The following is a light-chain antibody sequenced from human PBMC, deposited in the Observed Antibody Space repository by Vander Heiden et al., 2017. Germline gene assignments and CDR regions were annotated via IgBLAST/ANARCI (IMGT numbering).Light chain of an antibody. CDR1: NSGSNS. Sequence: SYVPTPPPSVSVAPGHTASMTCRGVNSGSNSVHWYEAKPGQAPVLVVYDDSDRPSGIPERVSGFNSGNTATLTISRVEAGDEADYYCQVWDSISDHLVFGGGTKLSVL. CDR3: QVWDSISDHLV. J-gene: IGLJ2*01. CDR2: DDS. V-gene: IGLV3-21*02.